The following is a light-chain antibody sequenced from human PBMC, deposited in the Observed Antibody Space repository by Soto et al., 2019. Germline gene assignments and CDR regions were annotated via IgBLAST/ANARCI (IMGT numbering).Light chain of an antibody. J-gene: IGLJ2*01. CDR1: SSNIGAGYD. CDR3: QSYASSLSVV. CDR2: GNS. Sequence: QSVLTQPPSVSGAPGQRVTISCTGSSSNIGAGYDVHWYQQLPGTAPKLLLYGNSNRPSGVPDRFSGSKSGTSASLAITGLHAEDEADDYCQSYASSLSVVFGGGTKLTVL. V-gene: IGLV1-40*01.